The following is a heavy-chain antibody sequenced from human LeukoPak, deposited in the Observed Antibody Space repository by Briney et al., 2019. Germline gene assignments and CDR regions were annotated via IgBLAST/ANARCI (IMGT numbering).Heavy chain of an antibody. CDR2: ISAYNGNT. CDR1: GYTFTSYG. Sequence: ASVKVSCKASGYTFTSYGISWVRQAPGQGLEWMGWISAYNGNTNYGQKLQGRVTMTTDTSTSTAYMELRSLRSDDTAVYYCARGLRFLEWSYFDYWGQGTLVTVSS. D-gene: IGHD3-3*01. V-gene: IGHV1-18*01. CDR3: ARGLRFLEWSYFDY. J-gene: IGHJ4*02.